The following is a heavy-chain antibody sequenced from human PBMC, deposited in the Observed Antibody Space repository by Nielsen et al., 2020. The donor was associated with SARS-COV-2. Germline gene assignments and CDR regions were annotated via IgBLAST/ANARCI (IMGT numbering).Heavy chain of an antibody. CDR2: IWYDGSNK. CDR1: GFTFSSYG. J-gene: IGHJ4*02. D-gene: IGHD6-19*01. CDR3: ARPYSSGWTSFRY. V-gene: IGHV3-33*01. Sequence: LKISCAASGFTFSSYGMHWVRQAPGKGLEWVAVIWYDGSNKYYADSVKGRFTISRDNSKNTLYLQMNSLRAEDTAVYYCARPYSSGWTSFRYWGQGTLVTVSS.